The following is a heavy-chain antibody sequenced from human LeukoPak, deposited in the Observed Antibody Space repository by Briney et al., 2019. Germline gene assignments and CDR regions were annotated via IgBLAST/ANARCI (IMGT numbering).Heavy chain of an antibody. J-gene: IGHJ3*02. D-gene: IGHD4-17*01. CDR2: IYYSGST. Sequence: TSQTLSLTCTVSGGSISSGDYYWSWIRQPPGKGLEWIGYIYYSGSTYYNPSLKSRVTISVDTSKNQFSLKLSSVTAADTAVYYCARDNYGDYDGAFDIWGQGTMVTVSS. CDR1: GGSISSGDYY. V-gene: IGHV4-30-4*01. CDR3: ARDNYGDYDGAFDI.